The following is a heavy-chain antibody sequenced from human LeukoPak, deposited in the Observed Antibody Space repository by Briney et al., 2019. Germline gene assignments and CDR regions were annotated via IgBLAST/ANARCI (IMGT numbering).Heavy chain of an antibody. CDR1: GYTFSRYY. Sequence: VASVKVSCKTSGYTFSRYYIHWVRQAPGQGLEWMGIINTSGATTRYGQKFKGRVTATRDTSTSTVYMEMSSLNSEDTAVYYCARGLESSGWYGMDVWGQGTTIIVSS. J-gene: IGHJ6*02. CDR3: ARGLESSGWYGMDV. CDR2: INTSGATT. V-gene: IGHV1-46*01. D-gene: IGHD6-19*01.